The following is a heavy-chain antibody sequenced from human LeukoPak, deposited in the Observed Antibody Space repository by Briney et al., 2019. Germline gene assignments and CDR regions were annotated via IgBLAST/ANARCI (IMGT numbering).Heavy chain of an antibody. CDR1: GGSISSYY. CDR3: VRDTMVRGVTPSYFDY. D-gene: IGHD3-10*01. Sequence: PSETLSLTCTVSGGSISSYYWSWIRQPAGKGLEWIGRIYTSGSTNYNPSLKSRVTMSVDTSKNQFSLKLSSVTAADTAVYYCVRDTMVRGVTPSYFDYWGQGTLVTVSS. J-gene: IGHJ4*02. CDR2: IYTSGST. V-gene: IGHV4-4*07.